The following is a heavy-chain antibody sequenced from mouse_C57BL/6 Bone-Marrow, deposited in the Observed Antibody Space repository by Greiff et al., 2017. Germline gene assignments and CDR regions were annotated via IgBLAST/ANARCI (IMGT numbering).Heavy chain of an antibody. CDR3: ARDALYYGSSSAMDY. Sequence: EVQVVESGGGLVQSGRSLRLSCATSGFTFSDFYMEWVRQAPGKGLEWIAASRNKANDYTTKYSASVKGRFIVSRDTSQSILYLQMNALRAEDTAIYYCARDALYYGSSSAMDYWGQGTSVTVSS. J-gene: IGHJ4*01. V-gene: IGHV7-1*01. D-gene: IGHD1-1*01. CDR2: SRNKANDYTT. CDR1: GFTFSDFY.